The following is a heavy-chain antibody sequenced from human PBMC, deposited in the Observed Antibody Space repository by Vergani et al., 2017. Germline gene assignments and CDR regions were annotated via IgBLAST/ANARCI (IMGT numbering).Heavy chain of an antibody. V-gene: IGHV3-23*01. J-gene: IGHJ4*02. D-gene: IGHD6-13*01. CDR1: GFTFRSYA. CDR3: AKHPTAAGRAYYFDY. Sequence: EVQLLESGGGLVQPGGSLRLSCAASGFTFRSYAMSWVRQAPGKGLEWVSAISGSGGSTYYADSVKGRFTISRDNSKNTLYLQMNSLRAEDTAVYYCAKHPTAAGRAYYFDYWGQGTLVTVSS. CDR2: ISGSGGST.